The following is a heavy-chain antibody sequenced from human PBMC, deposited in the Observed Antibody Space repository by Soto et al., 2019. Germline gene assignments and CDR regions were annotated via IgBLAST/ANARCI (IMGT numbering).Heavy chain of an antibody. CDR2: IYYSGST. J-gene: IGHJ4*02. D-gene: IGHD6-13*01. CDR3: ARSRYSSSWLFDY. V-gene: IGHV4-31*03. Sequence: LSLTCTVSGGSISSGGYYWSWIRQHPGKGLEWIGYIYYSGSTYYNPSLKSRVTISVDTSKNQFSLKLSSVTAADTAVYYCARSRYSSSWLFDYWGQGTLVTVSS. CDR1: GGSISSGGYY.